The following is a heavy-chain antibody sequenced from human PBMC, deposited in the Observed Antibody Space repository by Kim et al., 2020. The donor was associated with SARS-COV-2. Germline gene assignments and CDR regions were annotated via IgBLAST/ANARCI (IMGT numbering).Heavy chain of an antibody. CDR1: GFTFSSYS. J-gene: IGHJ3*01. CDR2: ISSSSSTI. CDR3: ASVPLTYNPDPVIDAFDV. D-gene: IGHD1-1*01. Sequence: GGSLRLSCAASGFTFSSYSMNWVRQAPGKGLEWVSYISSSSSTIYYEDSVKGRFTITRDNANNSLYLQMNSLRDDDTAVYYCASVPLTYNPDPVIDAFDVWGQGTMVTVSS. V-gene: IGHV3-48*02.